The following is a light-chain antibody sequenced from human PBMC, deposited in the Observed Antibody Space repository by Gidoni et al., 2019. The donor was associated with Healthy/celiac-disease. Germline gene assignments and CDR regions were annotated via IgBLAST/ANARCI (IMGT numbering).Light chain of an antibody. V-gene: IGKV1-39*01. CDR3: QQSYSTPPYS. J-gene: IGKJ2*03. Sequence: DIQMTQSPSSLSASVGDRVTITCRASQSISSYLNGYQQKPGKAPKLLIYAAARLQSGVPSTFSGSGSGTDFTLTISSLQPEDFATYYCQQSYSTPPYSFGQGTKLEIK. CDR1: QSISSY. CDR2: AAA.